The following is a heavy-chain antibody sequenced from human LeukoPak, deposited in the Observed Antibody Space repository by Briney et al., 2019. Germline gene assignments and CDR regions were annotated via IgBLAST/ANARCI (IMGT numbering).Heavy chain of an antibody. Sequence: GGSLRLSCAASGFTFSDYNMRWIRQAPGKGLEWVSSISRSGSTKYYADSVKGRFTISRDNAKNSLFLQMNSLRAEDTAVYYCASPGPSAHCSGGSCFDYWGQGTLVTVSS. CDR3: ASPGPSAHCSGGSCFDY. D-gene: IGHD2-15*01. CDR2: ISRSGSTK. J-gene: IGHJ4*02. CDR1: GFTFSDYN. V-gene: IGHV3-11*01.